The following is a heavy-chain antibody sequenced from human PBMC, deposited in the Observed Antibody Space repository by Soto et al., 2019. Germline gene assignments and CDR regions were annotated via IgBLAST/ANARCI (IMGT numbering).Heavy chain of an antibody. CDR1: GGSMSRYY. J-gene: IGHJ4*02. Sequence: SETLSVRWRGSGGSMSRYYWRGSRQPPGKGLEWIGYIYYSGSTNYNPSLKSRVTISVDTSKNQFSLKLSSVTAADTAVYYCARDNGYSYGYTLDHWGQGTLVTVS. D-gene: IGHD5-18*01. CDR2: IYYSGST. V-gene: IGHV4-59*01. CDR3: ARDNGYSYGYTLDH.